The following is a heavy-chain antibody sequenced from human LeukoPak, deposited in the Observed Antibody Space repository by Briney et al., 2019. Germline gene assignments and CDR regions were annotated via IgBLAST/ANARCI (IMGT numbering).Heavy chain of an antibody. Sequence: SETLSLTCTVSGGSISSYYWSWIRQPPGKGLEWIGEINHSGSTNYNPSLKSRVTISVDTSKNQFSLKLSSVTAADTAVYYCARAGRGITMIVVVRDYYYMDVWGKGTTVTVSS. D-gene: IGHD3-22*01. CDR1: GGSISSYY. J-gene: IGHJ6*03. V-gene: IGHV4-34*01. CDR2: INHSGST. CDR3: ARAGRGITMIVVVRDYYYMDV.